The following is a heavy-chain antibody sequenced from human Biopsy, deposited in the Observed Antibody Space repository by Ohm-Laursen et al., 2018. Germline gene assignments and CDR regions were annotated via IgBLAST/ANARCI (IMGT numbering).Heavy chain of an antibody. J-gene: IGHJ6*02. Sequence: GSLKLSCAASGFTFSSYAMTWVRQAPGKGLEWVASIKEDGSEKFYVDSVKGRFTISRDNAQKLLYLQMNSLRVEDTAVHYCARGRSMDVWGQGTTVTVSS. V-gene: IGHV3-7*01. CDR2: IKEDGSEK. CDR3: ARGRSMDV. CDR1: GFTFSSYA.